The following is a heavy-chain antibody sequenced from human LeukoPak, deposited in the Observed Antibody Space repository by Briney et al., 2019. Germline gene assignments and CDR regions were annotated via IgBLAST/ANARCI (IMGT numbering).Heavy chain of an antibody. CDR3: ARDQNYYDSSGYKNWFDP. D-gene: IGHD3-22*01. V-gene: IGHV4-39*07. J-gene: IGHJ5*02. CDR2: IYHTGST. Sequence: SETLSLTCTASGGSIGSSSYYWGWIRQPPGKGLEWIGSIYHTGSTYYIPSLKSRVTISSDTSKNQFSLKLSSVTAADTAVYYCARDQNYYDSSGYKNWFDPWGQGTLVTVSS. CDR1: GGSIGSSSYY.